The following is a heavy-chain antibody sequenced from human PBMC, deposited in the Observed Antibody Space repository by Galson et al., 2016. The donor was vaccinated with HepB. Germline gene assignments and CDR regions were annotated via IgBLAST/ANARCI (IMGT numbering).Heavy chain of an antibody. CDR3: ARRGPRHERAPRHGDYDYFDA. CDR1: GFTFSSSA. CDR2: ISKDGRNK. J-gene: IGHJ4*02. Sequence: SLRLSCAASGFTFSSSAMHWVRQAPGKGLEWVAVISKDGRNKYYADSVGGRFTVSRDNSKNTLFLQMNTLRAEDTAVYYCARRGPRHERAPRHGDYDYFDAWGQGTLVTVSS. D-gene: IGHD4-17*01. V-gene: IGHV3-30*04.